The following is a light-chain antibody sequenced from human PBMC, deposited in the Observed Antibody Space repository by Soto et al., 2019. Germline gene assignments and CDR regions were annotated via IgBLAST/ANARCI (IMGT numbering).Light chain of an antibody. CDR2: DAS. CDR3: QQRSNWPPVIT. CDR1: QSFSSY. V-gene: IGKV3-11*01. J-gene: IGKJ5*01. Sequence: EIVLTQSPATLSLSPGERATLSYRASQSFSSYLAWYQQKPGQAPRLLIYDASKRATGIPARFSDRGSGTDFTLTISSLEPEDFAVYYCQQRSNWPPVITFGQGTRLEIK.